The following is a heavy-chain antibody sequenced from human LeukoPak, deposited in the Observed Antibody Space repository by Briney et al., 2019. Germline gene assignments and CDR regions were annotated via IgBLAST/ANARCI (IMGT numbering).Heavy chain of an antibody. V-gene: IGHV3-49*04. D-gene: IGHD3-9*01. CDR2: IRSKAYGGAT. J-gene: IGHJ4*02. Sequence: GGSLTLSCTASGFSFCDYAISWARHAPGKGLEWGGFIRSKAYGGATEYGAAVKGRFTTSRDDSNSIAYLKMKSLKNKDTAVYYCTRDILTGYYQPDYWGQGTLVSVSS. CDR1: GFSFCDYA. CDR3: TRDILTGYYQPDY.